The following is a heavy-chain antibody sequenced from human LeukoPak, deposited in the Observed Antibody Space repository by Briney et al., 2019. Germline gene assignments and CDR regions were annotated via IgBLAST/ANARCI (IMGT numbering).Heavy chain of an antibody. CDR1: GGSISSSNW. Sequence: SGTLSLTCAVSGGSISSSNWWSWVRQPPGKGLEWIGEIYHSGSTNYSPSLKSRVTISVDKSKNQFSLKLSSVTAADTAVYYCARGESGYSYGYAYWGQGTLVTVSS. D-gene: IGHD5-18*01. CDR2: IYHSGST. J-gene: IGHJ4*02. V-gene: IGHV4-4*02. CDR3: ARGESGYSYGYAY.